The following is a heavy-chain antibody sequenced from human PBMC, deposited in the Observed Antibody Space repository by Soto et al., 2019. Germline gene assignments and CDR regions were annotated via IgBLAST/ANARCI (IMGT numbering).Heavy chain of an antibody. J-gene: IGHJ3*02. D-gene: IGHD5-18*01. CDR1: GYTFTSYG. CDR2: ISAYNGDT. Sequence: GQLVQSGAEVTRPGASVKVSCRASGYTFTSYGISWVRQAPGQGLEWMGWISAYNGDTKLSQKFEARVSMTTDTSTNTAYMDLRSLRSDDTADYYCARDSFTTNSMVNWAFDIWGQGTMVTVSS. CDR3: ARDSFTTNSMVNWAFDI. V-gene: IGHV1-18*01.